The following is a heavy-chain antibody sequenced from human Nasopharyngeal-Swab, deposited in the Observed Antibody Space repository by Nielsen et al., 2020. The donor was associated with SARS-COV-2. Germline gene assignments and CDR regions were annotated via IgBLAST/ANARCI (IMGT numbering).Heavy chain of an antibody. D-gene: IGHD6-6*01. CDR2: IYYSGST. CDR1: GGSISSYY. V-gene: IGHV4-59*01. Sequence: SETLSLTCTVSGGSISSYYWIWIRQPPGKGLEWIGYIYYSGSTNYNPSLKSRVTISVDTSKNQFSLKLSSVTAADTAVYYCARVLIAARYYYYMDVWGKGTTVTVSS. CDR3: ARVLIAARYYYYMDV. J-gene: IGHJ6*03.